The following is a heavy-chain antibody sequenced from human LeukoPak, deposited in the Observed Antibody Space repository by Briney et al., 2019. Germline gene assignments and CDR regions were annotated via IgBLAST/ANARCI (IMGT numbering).Heavy chain of an antibody. CDR2: ASGRGGST. CDR1: GFTFTTYW. CDR3: AKAHDILTGYFDY. Sequence: GGSLRLSCAASGFTFTTYWIHWIRQAPGKGLEWVSGASGRGGSTYYTDSVKGRFTISRDNSNNTVYLQMNSLRADDTAVYYCAKAHDILTGYFDYWGQGTLVTVSS. J-gene: IGHJ4*02. V-gene: IGHV3-23*01. D-gene: IGHD3-9*01.